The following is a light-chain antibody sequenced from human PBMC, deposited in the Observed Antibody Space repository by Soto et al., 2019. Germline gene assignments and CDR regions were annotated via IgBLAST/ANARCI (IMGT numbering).Light chain of an antibody. V-gene: IGKV3-15*01. J-gene: IGKJ1*01. CDR1: QSVSSS. CDR3: QQYNNWPRT. CDR2: GAS. Sequence: EIVMTQSPATLSVSPGERATLSCRASQSVSSSLAWYQQKPGQGPRLLIYGASTRATGIPARFSGSGSGTEFSLTISSPQSEDFAVYFCQQYNNWPRTFGQGTKVEIK.